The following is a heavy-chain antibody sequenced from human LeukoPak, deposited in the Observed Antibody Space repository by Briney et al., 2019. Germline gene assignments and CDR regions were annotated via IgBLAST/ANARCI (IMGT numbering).Heavy chain of an antibody. CDR2: ISGSRSYT. V-gene: IGHV3-11*06. CDR1: GFTFSDYY. Sequence: GGSLRLSCAASGFTFSDYYMSWIRQAPGRGLELVSYISGSRSYTNYADSVKGRFTISRDSAKNTLYLQMNSLRAEDTAVYYCASRIRYSYGFDYWGQGTLVTVSS. J-gene: IGHJ4*02. CDR3: ASRIRYSYGFDY. D-gene: IGHD5-18*01.